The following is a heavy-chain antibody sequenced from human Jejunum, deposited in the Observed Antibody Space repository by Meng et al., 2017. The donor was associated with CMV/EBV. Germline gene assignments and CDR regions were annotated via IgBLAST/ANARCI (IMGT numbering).Heavy chain of an antibody. CDR1: GFTFSDHY. CDR3: GRDSMKGGGFDY. V-gene: IGHV3-72*01. CDR2: IKNKANSYIT. J-gene: IGHJ4*02. D-gene: IGHD3-10*01. Sequence: ASGFTFSDHYMDWFRQGPGKGLEWVARIKNKANSYITEYAASVRDRFTISRDDPKTSLFLQMSSLKAEDTAMYYCGRDSMKGGGFDYWGQGALVTVSS.